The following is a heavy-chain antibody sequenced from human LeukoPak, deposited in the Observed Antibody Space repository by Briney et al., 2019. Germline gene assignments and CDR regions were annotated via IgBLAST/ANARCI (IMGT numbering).Heavy chain of an antibody. CDR3: TPNYYDSSGYLPLDY. CDR1: GFTFSGSA. Sequence: GGSLRLSCAASGFTFSGSAMHWVRQASGKGLEWVGRIRSKANSYATAYAASVKGRFTISRDDSKNTAYLQMNSLKTEDTAVYYCTPNYYDSSGYLPLDYWGQGTLVTVSS. J-gene: IGHJ4*02. D-gene: IGHD3-22*01. V-gene: IGHV3-73*01. CDR2: IRSKANSYAT.